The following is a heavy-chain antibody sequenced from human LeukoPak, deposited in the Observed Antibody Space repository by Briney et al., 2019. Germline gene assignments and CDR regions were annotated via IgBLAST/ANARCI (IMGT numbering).Heavy chain of an antibody. D-gene: IGHD1-26*01. CDR3: TREVGSFYFSYMDV. CDR1: GFTFGDYS. V-gene: IGHV3-49*04. CDR2: FRSKTYGGTT. J-gene: IGHJ6*03. Sequence: GGSLRLSCTASGFTFGDYSMSWVRQAPGKGLEWVGFFRSKTYGGTTEYAASVKGRFTISRDDSKSIAYLQMNSLKTEDTALYYCTREVGSFYFSYMDVWGNGTTVTVSS.